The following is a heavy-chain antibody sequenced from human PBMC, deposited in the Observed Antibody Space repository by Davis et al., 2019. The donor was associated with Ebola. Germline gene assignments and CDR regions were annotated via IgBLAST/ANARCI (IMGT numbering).Heavy chain of an antibody. J-gene: IGHJ4*02. V-gene: IGHV5-10-1*01. CDR3: AMFNYYDSSGPHPWGY. D-gene: IGHD3-22*01. CDR2: IDPSDSYT. CDR1: GYSSTSYW. Sequence: GESLKIPCKGPGYSSTSYWISWVRQMPGKGLEWVGRIDPSDSYTNCSPSFQGHVTISADKSISTAYLQWSSLKASDTAMYYCAMFNYYDSSGPHPWGYWGQGTLVTVSS.